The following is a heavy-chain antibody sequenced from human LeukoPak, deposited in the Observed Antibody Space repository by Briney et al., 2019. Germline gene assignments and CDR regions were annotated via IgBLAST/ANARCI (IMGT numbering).Heavy chain of an antibody. CDR1: GYTLTELS. Sequence: GASVKVSCKVSGYTLTELSMHWVRQAPGKGLGWMGGFDPEDGETIYAQKFQGRVTMTEDTATDTAYMELSSLRSEDTAVYYCATAAPGRYSYGRFDYWGQGTLVTVSS. CDR2: FDPEDGET. J-gene: IGHJ4*02. D-gene: IGHD5-18*01. CDR3: ATAAPGRYSYGRFDY. V-gene: IGHV1-24*01.